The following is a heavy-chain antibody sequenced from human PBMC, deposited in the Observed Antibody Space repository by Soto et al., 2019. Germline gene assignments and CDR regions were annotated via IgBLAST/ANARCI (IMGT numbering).Heavy chain of an antibody. Sequence: QVQLQQWGAGLLKPSETLSLNCAVTGGSLSGYYWSWIRQPPGKGLEWIGEVKEGGHTNYSPSLRGRVTLSSDTSNHQFSLRLNSVTAADTGVYYCARGQEGVVATHWDQGSLVTVSS. CDR1: GGSLSGYY. V-gene: IGHV4-34*01. CDR2: VKEGGHT. CDR3: ARGQEGVVATH. D-gene: IGHD5-12*01. J-gene: IGHJ4*02.